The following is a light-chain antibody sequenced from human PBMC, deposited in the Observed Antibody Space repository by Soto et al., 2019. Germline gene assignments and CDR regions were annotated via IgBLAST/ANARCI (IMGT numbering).Light chain of an antibody. CDR2: GTF. J-gene: IGKJ5*01. CDR3: QQHETLIT. V-gene: IGKV3-20*01. Sequence: IVCTQCPVTLSLSPGERSTLSCMASQSLSNSYFAWYQHKPGQGPRLLIYGTFTRATGLPDRFSGSGSGTDFTLTINRLEPEDFAVYYCQQHETLITFGPGTRLEIK. CDR1: QSLSNSY.